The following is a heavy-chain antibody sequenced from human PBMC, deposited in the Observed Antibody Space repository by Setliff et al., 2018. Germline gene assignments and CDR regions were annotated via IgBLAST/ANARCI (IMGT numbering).Heavy chain of an antibody. CDR1: GFTFSSSA. D-gene: IGHD3-9*01. V-gene: IGHV3-23*01. Sequence: PGGSLRLSCAASGFTFSSSAMAWVRQAPGKGLEWVSAISSTITSTYYADSVKGHFTISRDNSKNTLYLQMNSLRAEDTAVYYCAKHGAYNDFLTGYNFYYDMDVWGQGTTVTVSS. J-gene: IGHJ6*02. CDR3: AKHGAYNDFLTGYNFYYDMDV. CDR2: ISSTITST.